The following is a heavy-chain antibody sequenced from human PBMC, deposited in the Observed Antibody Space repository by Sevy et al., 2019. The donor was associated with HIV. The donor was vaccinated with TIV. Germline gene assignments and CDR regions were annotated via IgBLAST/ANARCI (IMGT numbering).Heavy chain of an antibody. CDR2: IKQDGSEK. V-gene: IGHV3-7*01. CDR3: ASEGRGYGDYIYGTDV. J-gene: IGHJ6*02. Sequence: GESLKNSCAASGFTFSSYWVSWVRQAPGKGLEWVANIKQDGSEKYYVDSVKGRFTISRDNAKNSLYLQMNSLRAEDTAVHYCASEGRGYGDYIYGTDVWGQGTTVTVS. D-gene: IGHD5-12*01. CDR1: GFTFSSYW.